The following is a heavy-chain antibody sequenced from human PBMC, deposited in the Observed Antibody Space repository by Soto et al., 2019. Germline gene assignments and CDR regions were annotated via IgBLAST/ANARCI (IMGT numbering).Heavy chain of an antibody. V-gene: IGHV3-30*18. CDR2: ISYDGSNK. CDR1: GFTFSSYG. CDR3: ANLLARQVPNV. J-gene: IGHJ6*02. Sequence: PGGSLRLSCAASGFTFSSYGMHWVRQAPGKGLEWVAVISYDGSNKYYADSVKGRFTISRDNSKNTLYLQMNSLRAEDTAVYYCANLLARQVPNVWGQGTTVTVSS. D-gene: IGHD6-6*01.